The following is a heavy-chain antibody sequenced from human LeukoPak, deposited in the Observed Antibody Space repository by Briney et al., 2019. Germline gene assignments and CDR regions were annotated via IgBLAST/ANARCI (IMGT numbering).Heavy chain of an antibody. CDR1: GYTFTGYY. J-gene: IGHJ3*01. CDR2: INPNSGGT. D-gene: IGHD3-22*01. V-gene: IGHV1-2*02. Sequence: ASVKVSCRASGYTFTGYYMHWVRQAPGQGLEWMGWINPNSGGTNYAQKFQGRVTMTRDTSISTAYMELSRLRSDDTAVYYCARDITMIVVASLGDAFDLWGQGTMVTVSS. CDR3: ARDITMIVVASLGDAFDL.